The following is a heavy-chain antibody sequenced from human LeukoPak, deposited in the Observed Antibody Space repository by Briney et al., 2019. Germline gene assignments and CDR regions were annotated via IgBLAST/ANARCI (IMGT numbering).Heavy chain of an antibody. CDR1: GYTFTSYY. V-gene: IGHV1-46*01. CDR2: INPSGGST. D-gene: IGHD6-19*01. Sequence: ASVKVSCKASGYTFTSYYMHWVRQAPGQGLEWMGIINPSGGSTSYAQKFQGRVTMTRDTSTSTVYMELSSLRSEDTAVYYCARDYLEAGVAGTGGAFDIWGQGTMVTVSS. J-gene: IGHJ3*02. CDR3: ARDYLEAGVAGTGGAFDI.